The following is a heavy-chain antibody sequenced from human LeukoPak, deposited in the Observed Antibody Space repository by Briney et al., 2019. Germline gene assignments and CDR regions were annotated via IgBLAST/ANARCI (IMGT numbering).Heavy chain of an antibody. Sequence: SETLSLTCTVSGASISSYYWSWIRQPPGKGLEWIGYIYYSGSTSYNPSLKSRVTISLDTSKNQFSLKLSSVTAADTAAYYCAREYSSSSGHFDFWGQGTLVTVSS. V-gene: IGHV4-59*01. D-gene: IGHD6-6*01. CDR1: GASISSYY. CDR2: IYYSGST. J-gene: IGHJ4*02. CDR3: AREYSSSSGHFDF.